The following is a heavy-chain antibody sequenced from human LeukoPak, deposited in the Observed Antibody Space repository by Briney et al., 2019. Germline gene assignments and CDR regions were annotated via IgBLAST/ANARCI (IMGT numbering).Heavy chain of an antibody. D-gene: IGHD3-16*01. Sequence: SETLSLTCTVSGGSISSHYWSWIRQPPGKGLEWIGYIYYSGSTNYNPSVRSRVTISVGTSKNQFSLNLSSVTAADTAVYYCARDAGGGCFDYWGQGTLVTVSS. CDR2: IYYSGST. J-gene: IGHJ4*02. V-gene: IGHV4-59*11. CDR1: GGSISSHY. CDR3: ARDAGGGCFDY.